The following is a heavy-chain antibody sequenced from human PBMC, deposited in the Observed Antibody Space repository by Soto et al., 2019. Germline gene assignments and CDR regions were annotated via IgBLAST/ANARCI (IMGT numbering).Heavy chain of an antibody. CDR3: ARDLVVVTVIHQYYYYYGMDV. J-gene: IGHJ6*02. V-gene: IGHV3-33*01. CDR2: IWYDGSNK. D-gene: IGHD2-21*02. CDR1: GFTFSSYG. Sequence: QVQLVESGGGVVQPGRSLRLSCAASGFTFSSYGMHWVRQAPGKGLEWVAVIWYDGSNKYYADSVKGRFTISRDNSKNTLYLQMNSLRAEDTAVYYCARDLVVVTVIHQYYYYYGMDVWGQGTTVTVSS.